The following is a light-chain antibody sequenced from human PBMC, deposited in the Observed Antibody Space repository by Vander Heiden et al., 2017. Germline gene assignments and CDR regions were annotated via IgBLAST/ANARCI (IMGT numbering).Light chain of an antibody. J-gene: IGKJ3*01. Sequence: NCKSSQSVLYSSNNKNYLAWYQQKPGQPPKLLIYWASTRESGVPDRFSGSGSGADFTLTISSLQAEDVAVYYCQQYYSTPFTFGPGTKVDIK. CDR3: QQYYSTPFT. CDR2: WAS. CDR1: QSVLYSSNNKNY. V-gene: IGKV4-1*01.